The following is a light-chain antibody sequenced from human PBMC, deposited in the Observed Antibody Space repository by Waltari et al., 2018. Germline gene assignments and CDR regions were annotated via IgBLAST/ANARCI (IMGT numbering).Light chain of an antibody. J-gene: IGLJ2*01. V-gene: IGLV2-23*02. Sequence: QPALTQPASVSGSPGQSITTSCTGTSSDVGNQNPVCWYQKHPDKVPKLIIYEVSKRPSGVSDRFSGSKSGNTASLTISGLQAEDEADYYCLSYAATVSFGFGGGTKLTVL. CDR1: SSDVGNQNP. CDR3: LSYAATVSFG. CDR2: EVS.